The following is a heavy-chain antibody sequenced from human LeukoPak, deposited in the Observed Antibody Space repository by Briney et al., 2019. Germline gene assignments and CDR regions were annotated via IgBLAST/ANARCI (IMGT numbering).Heavy chain of an antibody. CDR1: GYSISSGYS. J-gene: IGHJ6*03. D-gene: IGHD3-16*01. Sequence: KASETLSLACTVSGYSISSGYSWGWIRQPPGKGLEWIGSIYHSGSTYYNPSLKSRVTISVDTSKNQFSLKVSSVTAADTAVYYCARVKDPGGYYYYYYMDIWGKGNTVTVSS. CDR2: IYHSGST. V-gene: IGHV4-38-2*02. CDR3: ARVKDPGGYYYYYYMDI.